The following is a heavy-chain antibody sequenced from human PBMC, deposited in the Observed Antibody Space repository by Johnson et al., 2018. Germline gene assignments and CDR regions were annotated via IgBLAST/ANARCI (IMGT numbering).Heavy chain of an antibody. V-gene: IGHV5-51*01. D-gene: IGHD3-16*01. J-gene: IGHJ6*04. CDR3: AKQRERGTSYMDV. CDR2: IWPGDADP. CDR1: GYSFTNPW. Sequence: VQLVQSGAEVKKPGESLKISCKGSGYSFTNPWIGWVRQMPGAGLEWMGIIWPGDADPKYRPSFQGQVTISADRSISTGYQQWSSRKASDTAIYYWAKQRERGTSYMDVWGKGTTVTVSS.